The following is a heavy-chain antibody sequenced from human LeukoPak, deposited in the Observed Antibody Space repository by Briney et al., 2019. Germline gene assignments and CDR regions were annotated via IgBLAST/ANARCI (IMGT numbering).Heavy chain of an antibody. D-gene: IGHD3-10*01. CDR3: VRDGYYFGSGSPGGDYYYWFMDV. V-gene: IGHV4-59*11. CDR1: GGSMRSHY. Sequence: SETLSLTCTVSGGSMRSHYWGWVRQPPGKGLEWIGYIYDGGTTNYNSSFQSRVTISVDTPKNQFFLKLRSVTAADTAVYYCVRDGYYFGSGSPGGDYYYWFMDVWGKGTTVTIS. J-gene: IGHJ6*03. CDR2: IYDGGTT.